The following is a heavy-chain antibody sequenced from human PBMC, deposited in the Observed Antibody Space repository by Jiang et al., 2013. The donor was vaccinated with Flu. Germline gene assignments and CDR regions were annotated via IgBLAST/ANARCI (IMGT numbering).Heavy chain of an antibody. CDR2: VKNKFDGGTT. D-gene: IGHD6-25*01. V-gene: IGHV3-15*07. CDR3: TADLPETAPADFDY. J-gene: IGHJ4*02. CDR1: GFTFSTAW. Sequence: VQLVESGGGLVQPGESLRLSCAASGFTFSTAWMNWVRQAPGKGLEWVGRVKNKFDGGTTDYAAPVKDRFTISRDDSRNTLFLQMNSLKIEDTAVYYCTADLPETAPADFDYWGQGTLVTVSS.